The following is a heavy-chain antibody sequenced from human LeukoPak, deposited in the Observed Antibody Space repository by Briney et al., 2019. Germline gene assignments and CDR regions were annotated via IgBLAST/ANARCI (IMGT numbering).Heavy chain of an antibody. CDR1: GFTFDDYG. Sequence: SGGSLRLSCAASGFTFDDYGMSWVRQAPGKGLEWVSGINWNGGSTGYADSVKGRFTISRDNAKNSLYLLMNSLRAEDTAVYYCARDFGRWFFDYWGQGTLVTVSS. D-gene: IGHD4-23*01. CDR3: ARDFGRWFFDY. CDR2: INWNGGST. J-gene: IGHJ4*02. V-gene: IGHV3-20*04.